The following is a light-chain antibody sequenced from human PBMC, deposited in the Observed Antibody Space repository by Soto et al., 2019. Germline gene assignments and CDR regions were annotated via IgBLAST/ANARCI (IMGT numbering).Light chain of an antibody. CDR3: QQYNNWPQT. CDR1: QSVSSN. CDR2: GAS. Sequence: EIVITQSPATLSVSPVERAPLSCRASQSVSSNLAWYQQKPGQAPRLLIYGASTRAAGIPARFSGSGSGTEFTLTISSLQSEDFAVYYCQQYNNWPQTFGQGTKVDIK. V-gene: IGKV3-15*01. J-gene: IGKJ1*01.